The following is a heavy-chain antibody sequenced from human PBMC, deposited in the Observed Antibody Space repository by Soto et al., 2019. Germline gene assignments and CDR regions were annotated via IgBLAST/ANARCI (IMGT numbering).Heavy chain of an antibody. D-gene: IGHD3-10*01. CDR1: ADTFTGYT. CDR2: VIPILGAS. CDR3: ARRRGSYYSNFDS. Sequence: QVQLVQSGAEVKKPGSSVKVSCKASADTFTGYTVTWVRQAPGQGLEWVGRVIPILGASNFAQKFQGRVTISADKSTDTAYMVLTGLTSEDTAVYYCARRRGSYYSNFDSWGQGTLVTVSS. J-gene: IGHJ4*02. V-gene: IGHV1-69*08.